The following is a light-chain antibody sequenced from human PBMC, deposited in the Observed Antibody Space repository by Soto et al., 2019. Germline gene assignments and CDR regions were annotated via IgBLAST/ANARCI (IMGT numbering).Light chain of an antibody. CDR2: ANN. CDR3: AAWDDSLIGVV. J-gene: IGLJ2*01. V-gene: IGLV1-44*01. CDR1: SFNIGSNT. Sequence: QLVLTQPPSASGTPGQRVTISCSGSSFNIGSNTVNWYQQLPGTAPKLLIYANNQRPSGVPDRFSGSKSGTSGSLAISGLQSEDEADYYCAAWDDSLIGVVFGGGTKLTVL.